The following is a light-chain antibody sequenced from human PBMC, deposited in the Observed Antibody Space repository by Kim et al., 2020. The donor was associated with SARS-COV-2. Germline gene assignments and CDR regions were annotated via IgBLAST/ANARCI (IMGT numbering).Light chain of an antibody. V-gene: IGLV6-57*02. CDR2: ENN. CDR1: RGSIASNY. CDR3: QSYDSSNHVV. Sequence: TVTISCTSSRGSIASNYVQGYQRRPGSAPTTVIYENNQRPSGVPDRFSGSIDSSSNSASLTISGLKTEDEADYYCQSYDSSNHVVFGGGTQLTVL. J-gene: IGLJ2*01.